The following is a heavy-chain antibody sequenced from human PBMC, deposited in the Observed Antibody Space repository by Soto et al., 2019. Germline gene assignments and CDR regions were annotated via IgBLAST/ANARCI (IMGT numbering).Heavy chain of an antibody. CDR1: GGSISSGDYS. CDR2: IYYGGST. CDR3: ARVRREYDNSGPVDY. Sequence: QLQLQESGSGLVKPSQTLSLTCAVSGGSISSGDYSWNWIRQPPGKGLEWIGYIYYGGSTYYNPSLPTRVTMSVDRSRNQFSLKLNAVTAADPAVYYCARVRREYDNSGPVDYWGQGTLVTVSS. D-gene: IGHD3-22*01. V-gene: IGHV4-30-2*01. J-gene: IGHJ4*02.